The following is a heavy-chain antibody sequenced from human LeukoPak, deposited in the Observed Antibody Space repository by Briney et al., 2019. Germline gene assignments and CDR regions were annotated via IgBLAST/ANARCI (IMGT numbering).Heavy chain of an antibody. V-gene: IGHV5-51*01. CDR1: GYKFPTYW. J-gene: IGHJ3*02. CDR3: ARHEGYCISSSCSDTFDI. D-gene: IGHD2-2*01. Sequence: GESLKISCKGSGYKFPTYWIGWVRQMPGKGLEWMGIIYPDDSDIRYSPSFQGLVTISADKSISTAYLQWSSLKASDTAMYYCARHEGYCISSSCSDTFDIWGQGTMVTVSS. CDR2: IYPDDSDI.